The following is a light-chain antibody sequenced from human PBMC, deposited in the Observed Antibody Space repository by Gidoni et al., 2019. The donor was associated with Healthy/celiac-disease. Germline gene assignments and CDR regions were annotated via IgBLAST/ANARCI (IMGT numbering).Light chain of an antibody. J-gene: IGKJ4*01. Sequence: DIQMTQSPSSLSASVGDRVTITCRASQSISSHLNWYQQKPGKAPKLLIDAASSLQSGVPSRFSGSGSGTDFTLTISSLQPEDFATYYCQQSYSTPPTFGGGTKVEIK. V-gene: IGKV1-39*01. CDR3: QQSYSTPPT. CDR1: QSISSH. CDR2: AAS.